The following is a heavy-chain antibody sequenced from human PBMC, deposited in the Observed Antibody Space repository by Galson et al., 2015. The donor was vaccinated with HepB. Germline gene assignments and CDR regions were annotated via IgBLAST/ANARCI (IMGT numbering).Heavy chain of an antibody. Sequence: QSGAEVKKPGESLKISCKGSGYSFTTFWITWVRQRPGKGLEWMGRIDPSDSYTDYSPSFQGHVAISVDKSITTAYLQWRSLKASDTAMYYCVSRQYYFASGTYYNVSDYWGQGTLVTVSS. J-gene: IGHJ4*02. CDR3: VSRQYYFASGTYYNVSDY. V-gene: IGHV5-10-1*01. D-gene: IGHD3-10*01. CDR1: GYSFTTFW. CDR2: IDPSDSYT.